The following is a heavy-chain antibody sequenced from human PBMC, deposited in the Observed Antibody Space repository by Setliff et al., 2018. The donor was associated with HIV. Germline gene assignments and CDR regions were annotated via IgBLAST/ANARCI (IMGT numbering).Heavy chain of an antibody. D-gene: IGHD3-9*01. Sequence: PSETLSLTCAVYGGSFSNYYWSWIRQSPGEGLEWIGEINHGGSTNYNPSLKSRDTMSVDTSKNQFSLQLTSVTAADTAVYYCARSGNILTDYSYYSYFMDVWGGGTTVTVSS. CDR3: ARSGNILTDYSYYSYFMDV. J-gene: IGHJ6*03. CDR1: GGSFSNYY. V-gene: IGHV4-34*01. CDR2: INHGGST.